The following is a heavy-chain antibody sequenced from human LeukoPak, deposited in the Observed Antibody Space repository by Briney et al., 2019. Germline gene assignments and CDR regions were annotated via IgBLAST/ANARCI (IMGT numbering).Heavy chain of an antibody. J-gene: IGHJ6*02. D-gene: IGHD2-15*01. Sequence: GGSLRLSCAASGFTFSSYDMHWVRQATGKGLEWVSAIGTAGDTYYPGSVKGRFTISRENAKNSLYLQMNSPRAGDTAVYYCARGSYCSGGSCYYYYGMDVWGQGTTVTVSS. CDR2: IGTAGDT. V-gene: IGHV3-13*01. CDR3: ARGSYCSGGSCYYYYGMDV. CDR1: GFTFSSYD.